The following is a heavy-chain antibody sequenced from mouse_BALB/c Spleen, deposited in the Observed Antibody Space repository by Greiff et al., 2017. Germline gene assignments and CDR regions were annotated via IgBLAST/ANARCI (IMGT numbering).Heavy chain of an antibody. J-gene: IGHJ1*01. Sequence: EVQLVESGGDLVKPGGSLKLSCAASGFTFSSYAMSWVRQSPEKRLEWVAEISSGGSYTYYPDTVTGRFTISRDNAKNTLYLEMSSLRSEDTAMYYCARSVRRYWYFDVWGAGTTVTVSS. D-gene: IGHD2-14*01. CDR3: ARSVRRYWYFDV. V-gene: IGHV5-9-4*01. CDR1: GFTFSSYA. CDR2: ISSGGSYT.